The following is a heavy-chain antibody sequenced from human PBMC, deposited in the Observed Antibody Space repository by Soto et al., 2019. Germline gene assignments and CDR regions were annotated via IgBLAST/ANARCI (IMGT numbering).Heavy chain of an antibody. CDR2: SSYNGGT. CDR3: ARLSIEVVWRGFEY. J-gene: IGHJ4*02. CDR1: ADSSTISDSY. Sequence: PSETLSLTCTFSADSSTISDSYCGWLRQPPGKGLQWIGSSSYNGGTFYNPSLKGRVAISVDPSKKHSSLQVTSVSAADTAVYYCARLSIEVVWRGFEYLGQGRPVNVSS. D-gene: IGHD3-3*02. V-gene: IGHV4-39*01.